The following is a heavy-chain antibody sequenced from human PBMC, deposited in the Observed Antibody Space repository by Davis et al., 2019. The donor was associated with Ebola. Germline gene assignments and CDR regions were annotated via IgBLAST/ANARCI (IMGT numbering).Heavy chain of an antibody. CDR1: GFTFDDYA. Sequence: GGSLRLSCAASGFTFDDYAMHWVRQAPGKGLEWVSGISWNSGSIGYADSVKGRFTISRDNAKNSLYLQMNSLRAEDTALYYCAKEFGPYYDSSGYLRYFDYWGQGTLVTVSS. V-gene: IGHV3-9*01. CDR2: ISWNSGSI. D-gene: IGHD3-22*01. J-gene: IGHJ4*02. CDR3: AKEFGPYYDSSGYLRYFDY.